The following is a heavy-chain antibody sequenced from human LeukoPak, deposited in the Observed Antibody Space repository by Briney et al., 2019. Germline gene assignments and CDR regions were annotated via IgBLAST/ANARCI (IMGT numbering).Heavy chain of an antibody. CDR1: GFTFSSYS. J-gene: IGHJ3*02. V-gene: IGHV3-48*01. D-gene: IGHD3-10*01. Sequence: GGSLRLSCAASGFTFSSYSMDWVRQAPGKGLEWVSYISSSSSTIYYADSVKGRFTISRDNAKNSLYLQMNSLRAEDTAVYYCARRLRFAAYAFDIWGQGTMVTVSS. CDR3: ARRLRFAAYAFDI. CDR2: ISSSSSTI.